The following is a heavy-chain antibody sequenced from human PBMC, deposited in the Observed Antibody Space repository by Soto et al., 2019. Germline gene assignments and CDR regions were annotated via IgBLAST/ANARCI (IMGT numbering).Heavy chain of an antibody. J-gene: IGHJ6*02. CDR2: INYDGSST. CDR1: GFTFSSYS. CDR3: ARGMYYGMDV. V-gene: IGHV3-74*01. Sequence: GGSLRLSCAASGFTFSSYSMHWVRQAPGKGLVWVSRINYDGSSTSYADSVKGRFTISRDNAKNTLYLQVNSLRAEDTAVYFCARGMYYGMDVWGQGTTVTVSS.